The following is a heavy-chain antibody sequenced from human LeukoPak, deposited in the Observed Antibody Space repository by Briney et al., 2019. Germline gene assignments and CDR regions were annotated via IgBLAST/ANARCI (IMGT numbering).Heavy chain of an antibody. CDR2: INHSGST. CDR3: ARGGDSSGFYYYYYMDV. D-gene: IGHD3-22*01. V-gene: IGHV4-39*07. CDR1: GGSISTSNYY. J-gene: IGHJ6*03. Sequence: SETLSLNCTVSGGSISTSNYYWGWIRQHPGKGLEWSGEINHSGSTNYNPSLKSRVTISVDTSKNQFSLKLSSVTAADTAVYYCARGGDSSGFYYYYYMDVWGKGTTVTVSS.